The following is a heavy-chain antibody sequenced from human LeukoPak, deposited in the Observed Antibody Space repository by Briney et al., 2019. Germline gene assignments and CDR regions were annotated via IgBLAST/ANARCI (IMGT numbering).Heavy chain of an antibody. D-gene: IGHD6-13*01. Sequence: ASVKVSCKASGYTFTSYDINWVRQAIGQGLEWMGWMNPNSGNTGYAQEFQGRVTMTRNTSISTAYMELSSLRSEDTAVYYCASSSSWGDAFDIWGQGTMVTVSS. CDR2: MNPNSGNT. CDR3: ASSSSWGDAFDI. J-gene: IGHJ3*02. V-gene: IGHV1-8*01. CDR1: GYTFTSYD.